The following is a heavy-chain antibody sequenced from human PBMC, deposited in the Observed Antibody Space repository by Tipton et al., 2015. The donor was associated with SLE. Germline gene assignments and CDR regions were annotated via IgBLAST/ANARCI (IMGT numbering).Heavy chain of an antibody. CDR3: VRDDGAGPYYYGMDV. CDR2: IYHSGST. V-gene: IGHV4-39*07. Sequence: TLSLTCTVSGGSISSSSYYWGWIRQPPGKGLEWIGSIYHSGSTYYNPSLKSRVTILIDTSKNQFSLKLSSVTAADTAVYYCVRDDGAGPYYYGMDVWGQGTTVTVSS. CDR1: GGSISSSSYY. J-gene: IGHJ6*02. D-gene: IGHD1-26*01.